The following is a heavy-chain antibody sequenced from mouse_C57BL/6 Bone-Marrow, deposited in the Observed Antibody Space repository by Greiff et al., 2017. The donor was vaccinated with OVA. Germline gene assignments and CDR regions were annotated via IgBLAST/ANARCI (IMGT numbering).Heavy chain of an antibody. CDR2: IYPGGGYT. CDR1: GYTFTNYW. J-gene: IGHJ1*03. D-gene: IGHD1-1*01. V-gene: IGHV1-63*01. CDR3: ARGSGSSYWNFDV. Sequence: QVQLQQSGAELVRPGTSVKMSCKASGYTFTNYWIGWAKQRPGHGLEWIGDIYPGGGYTNYNEKFKGKATLTADKSSSTAYMQFSSLTSEDSAIYYCARGSGSSYWNFDVWGTGTTVTVSS.